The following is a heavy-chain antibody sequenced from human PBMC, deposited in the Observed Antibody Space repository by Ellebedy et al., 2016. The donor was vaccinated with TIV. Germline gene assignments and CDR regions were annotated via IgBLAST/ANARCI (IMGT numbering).Heavy chain of an antibody. V-gene: IGHV3-33*01. CDR2: IWFDGSKK. J-gene: IGHJ4*02. CDR1: GFTFSNYG. Sequence: PGGSLRLSCAASGFTFSNYGMHWVRQAPGKGLEWVAVIWFDGSKKYYEDSVKGRFTISRDNSKNTLYLQTNSLRAEDTAVYYCARDRSRRAAGTDYWGQGTLVTVSS. D-gene: IGHD6-13*01. CDR3: ARDRSRRAAGTDY.